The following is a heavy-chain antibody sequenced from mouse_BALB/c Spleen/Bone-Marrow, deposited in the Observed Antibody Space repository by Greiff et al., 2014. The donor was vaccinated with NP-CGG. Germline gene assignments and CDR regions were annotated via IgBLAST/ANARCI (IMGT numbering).Heavy chain of an antibody. CDR1: GFTFSSYG. CDR3: ALNWDSAY. V-gene: IGHV5-6*01. D-gene: IGHD4-1*02. J-gene: IGHJ3*01. CDR2: INNGGTYT. Sequence: EVQLQESGGDLVKPGGSLKLSCAASGFTFSSYGMSWVRQTPDKRLGWVATINNGGTYTYYPDSVKGRFTISRDNAKNTLYLQMSSLKSEDTAMYYCALNWDSAYWGQGTLVTVSA.